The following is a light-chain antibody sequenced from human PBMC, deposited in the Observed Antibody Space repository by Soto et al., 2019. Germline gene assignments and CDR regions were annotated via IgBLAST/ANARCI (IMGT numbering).Light chain of an antibody. J-gene: IGKJ2*01. V-gene: IGKV3-20*01. CDR1: QSVSSSY. Sequence: EIVLTQSPGTLSLSPGERATLSCRASQSVSSSYLAWYQQKPGQAPRLLIYGASSRATGIPDRFSGSGSGTDFTLTISRLEPEDLAVYYCQHYGISLLYTFGQGTKLEIK. CDR3: QHYGISLLYT. CDR2: GAS.